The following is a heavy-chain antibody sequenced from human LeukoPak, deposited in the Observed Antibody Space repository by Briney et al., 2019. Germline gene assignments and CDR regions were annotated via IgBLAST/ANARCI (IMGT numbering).Heavy chain of an antibody. CDR3: AKQVVAAYYFDY. D-gene: IGHD2-15*01. CDR2: IIPIFGTA. Sequence: GASVKVSCKASGGTFSSYAISWVRQAPGQGLEWMGGIIPIFGTANYAQKFQGRVTITAVESTSTAYMELSSLRSEDTAVYYCAKQVVAAYYFDYWGQGTLVTVSS. V-gene: IGHV1-69*13. J-gene: IGHJ4*02. CDR1: GGTFSSYA.